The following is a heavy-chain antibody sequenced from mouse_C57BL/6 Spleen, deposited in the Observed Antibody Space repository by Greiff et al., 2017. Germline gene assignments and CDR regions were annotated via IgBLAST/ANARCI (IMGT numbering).Heavy chain of an antibody. CDR1: GYTFTDYY. V-gene: IGHV1-76*01. J-gene: IGHJ2*01. CDR2: IYPGSGNT. CDR3: ARINYGSSDFDY. Sequence: VQRVESGAELVRPGASVKLSCKASGYTFTDYYINWVKQRPGQGLEWIARIYPGSGNTYYNEKFKGKATLTAEKSSSTAYMQLSSLASEDYAGYICARINYGSSDFDYWGQGTTLTVSS. D-gene: IGHD1-1*01.